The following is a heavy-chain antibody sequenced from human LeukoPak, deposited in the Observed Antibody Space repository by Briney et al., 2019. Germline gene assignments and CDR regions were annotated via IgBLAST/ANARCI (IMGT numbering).Heavy chain of an antibody. Sequence: PSETLSLTYAASGDFTNSGNYWERIRQPPGKGLEWIGSIYHSGNTYYNTSLKNLATISVETSTNHFSLRRTSVTADATPVYYAARFPLTNSELSQDYCGPGALATVSS. J-gene: IGHJ4*01. CDR1: GDFTNSGNY. CDR3: ARFPLTNSELSQDY. V-gene: IGHV4-38-2*01. D-gene: IGHD4-23*01. CDR2: IYHSGNT.